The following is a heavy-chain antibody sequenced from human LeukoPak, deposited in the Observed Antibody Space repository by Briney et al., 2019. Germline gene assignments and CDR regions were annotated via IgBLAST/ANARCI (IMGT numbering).Heavy chain of an antibody. J-gene: IGHJ4*02. Sequence: GASVKVSCKASGYTFTDYFLHWVRQAPGQGLEWMGWIDPNNGVTNYAQKFQGKVTMTRDTSINTAYMELTSLRSDDTAVYYCARDIRPRVESFDYWGQGTLVTVSS. D-gene: IGHD3-3*01. V-gene: IGHV1-2*02. CDR3: ARDIRPRVESFDY. CDR1: GYTFTDYF. CDR2: IDPNNGVT.